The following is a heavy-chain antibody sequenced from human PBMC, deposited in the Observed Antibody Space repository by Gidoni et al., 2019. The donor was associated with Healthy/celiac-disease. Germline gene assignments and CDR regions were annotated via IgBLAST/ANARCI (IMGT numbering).Heavy chain of an antibody. J-gene: IGHJ4*02. CDR3: ARTHSSCWYSPPGY. Sequence: QVQRVESGGGVVKPGRSLRLSCAASGLPLSSYAMHWVRPAPGKGLEWVAVISYDGSNKYYADSVKGRFTISRDNSKNTLYLQMNSLRAEATAVYYCARTHSSCWYSPPGYWGQGTLVTVSS. CDR2: ISYDGSNK. D-gene: IGHD6-19*01. V-gene: IGHV3-30-3*01. CDR1: GLPLSSYA.